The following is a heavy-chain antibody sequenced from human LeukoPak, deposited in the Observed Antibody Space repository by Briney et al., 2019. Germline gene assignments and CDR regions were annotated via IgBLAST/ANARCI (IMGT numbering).Heavy chain of an antibody. CDR3: AKSGSYGWGTWFDP. V-gene: IGHV3-23*01. Sequence: SGGSLRLSCSASGFTFSSYAMSWVRQAPGKGLEWVSAISGSGGSTYYADSVKGRFTISRDNSKNTLYLQMNSLRAEDTAVYYCAKSGSYGWGTWFDPWGQGTLVTVSS. J-gene: IGHJ5*02. D-gene: IGHD5-18*01. CDR2: ISGSGGST. CDR1: GFTFSSYA.